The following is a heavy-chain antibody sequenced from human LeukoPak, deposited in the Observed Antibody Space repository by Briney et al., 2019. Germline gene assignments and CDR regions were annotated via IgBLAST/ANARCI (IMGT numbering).Heavy chain of an antibody. CDR3: ARQDGRYSSAWY. CDR2: ISYSGST. J-gene: IGHJ4*02. V-gene: IGHV4-39*01. CDR1: GGSISSSSYY. D-gene: IGHD5-18*01. Sequence: KSSETLSLTCTVSGGSISSSSYYWGWIRQPPGKGLEWIGSISYSGSTYYNPSLKSRVTISVDTSKNQFSLKVSSVTAADTAVYYCARQDGRYSSAWYWGQGTLVTVSS.